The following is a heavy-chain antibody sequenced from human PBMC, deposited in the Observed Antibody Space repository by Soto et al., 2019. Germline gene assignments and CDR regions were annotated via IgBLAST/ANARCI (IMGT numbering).Heavy chain of an antibody. D-gene: IGHD2-2*01. Sequence: GASVKVSCKASGGTFSSYAISWVRQAPGQGLEWMGGITPIFGTANYAQKFQGRVTITADESTSTAYMELSSLRSEDTAVYYCARDRREYCSSTSCYGRGFDYWGQGTLVTVSS. V-gene: IGHV1-69*13. CDR1: GGTFSSYA. CDR3: ARDRREYCSSTSCYGRGFDY. CDR2: ITPIFGTA. J-gene: IGHJ4*02.